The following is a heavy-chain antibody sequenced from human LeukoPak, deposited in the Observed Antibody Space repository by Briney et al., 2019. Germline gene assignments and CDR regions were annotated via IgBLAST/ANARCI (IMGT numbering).Heavy chain of an antibody. Sequence: GGSLRLSCAASGLTVSSNCMSWVGQAPGKGLEWVSFIYSGGNTYYADSVKGRFTISRDNSKNTVHLQMNSLRAEDTAMYYCARRAGDYSHPYDYWGQGTLVTVSS. CDR2: IYSGGNT. D-gene: IGHD3-22*01. V-gene: IGHV3-53*01. CDR3: ARRAGDYSHPYDY. J-gene: IGHJ4*02. CDR1: GLTVSSNC.